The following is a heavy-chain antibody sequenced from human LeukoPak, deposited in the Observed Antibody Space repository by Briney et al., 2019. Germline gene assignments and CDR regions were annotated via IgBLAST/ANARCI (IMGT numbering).Heavy chain of an antibody. V-gene: IGHV3-48*02. CDR1: GFTFSSYS. CDR2: ISSSSSTI. CDR3: ARDDLAYCGGDCYAGYFQH. J-gene: IGHJ1*01. Sequence: GGSLRLSCAASGFTFSSYSMNWVRQAPGKGLEWVSYISSSSSTIYYADSVKSRFTISRDNAKNSLYLQMNSLRDEDTAVYYCARDDLAYCGGDCYAGYFQHWGQGTLVTVSS. D-gene: IGHD2-21*02.